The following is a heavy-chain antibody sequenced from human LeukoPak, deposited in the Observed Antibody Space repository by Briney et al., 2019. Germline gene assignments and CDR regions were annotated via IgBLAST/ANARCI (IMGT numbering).Heavy chain of an antibody. D-gene: IGHD6-19*01. Sequence: PGGSLRLSCAASGFTFSSYAMSWVRQAPGKGLEWVSAISGSGGSTYYADSAKVRFTISRDNSKNTLYLQMNSLRAEDTAVYYCAKSIAVAGNYWGQGTLVTVSS. J-gene: IGHJ4*02. CDR2: ISGSGGST. V-gene: IGHV3-23*01. CDR3: AKSIAVAGNY. CDR1: GFTFSSYA.